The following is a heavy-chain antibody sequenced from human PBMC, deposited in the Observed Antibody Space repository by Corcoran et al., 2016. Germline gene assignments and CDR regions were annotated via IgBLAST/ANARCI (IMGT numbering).Heavy chain of an antibody. Sequence: EVQLVESGGGLVQPGGSLKRSCAASGFTFSGSAMHWVRQASGKGLEWVGRIRSKANSYATAYAASVKGRFTISRDDSKNTAYLQMNSLKTEDTAVYYCTRFSGSGDYWGQGTLVTVSS. CDR3: TRFSGSGDY. D-gene: IGHD5-12*01. V-gene: IGHV3-73*02. CDR1: GFTFSGSA. CDR2: IRSKANSYAT. J-gene: IGHJ4*02.